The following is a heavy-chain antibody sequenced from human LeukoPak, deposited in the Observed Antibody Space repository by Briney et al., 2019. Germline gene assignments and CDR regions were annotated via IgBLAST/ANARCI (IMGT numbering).Heavy chain of an antibody. CDR3: AKDSDTYGHRHFDH. CDR1: GFTFSSYG. V-gene: IGHV3-30*02. J-gene: IGHJ4*02. D-gene: IGHD2-8*01. CDR2: IGFDGSKI. Sequence: PGGSLRLSCVASGFTFSSYGMQWVRQAPGKGLEWLAFIGFDGSKIYYADSVKGRFTISRDNSKNTVNLQMNSLRVEDTAVYYCAKDSDTYGHRHFDHWGQGTLVTVSS.